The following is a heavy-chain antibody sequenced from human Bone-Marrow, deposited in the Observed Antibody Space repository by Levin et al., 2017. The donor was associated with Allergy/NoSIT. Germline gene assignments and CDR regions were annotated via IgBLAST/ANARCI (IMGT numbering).Heavy chain of an antibody. D-gene: IGHD3-10*01. V-gene: IGHV3-30-3*01. CDR2: ISNDGTNK. Sequence: PGGSLRLSCAASGFTFSTYLMHWVRQAPGKGLEWVALISNDGTNKYYADSVKGRFIISRDNSKNTLYLQMNGLRAEDTAVYYCTREGSGPHENWGQGTLVTVSS. J-gene: IGHJ4*02. CDR3: TREGSGPHEN. CDR1: GFTFSTYL.